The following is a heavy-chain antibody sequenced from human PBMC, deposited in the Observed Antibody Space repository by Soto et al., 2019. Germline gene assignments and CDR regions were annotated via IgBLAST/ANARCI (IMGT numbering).Heavy chain of an antibody. CDR1: GYTFTSYD. J-gene: IGHJ4*02. CDR2: MNPNSGNT. V-gene: IGHV1-8*01. CDR3: AKDRVPNDSSGYYSILTDS. D-gene: IGHD3-22*01. Sequence: ASVKVSCKASGYTFTSYDINWVRQATGQGFEWMGWMNPNSGNTGYAQKFQGRVTMTRDTSITTAYMELSSLRSEDTAVYYCAKDRVPNDSSGYYSILTDSWGQGTVVTVSS.